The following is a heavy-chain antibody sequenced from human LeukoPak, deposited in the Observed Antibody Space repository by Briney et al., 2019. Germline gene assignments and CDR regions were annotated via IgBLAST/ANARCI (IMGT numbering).Heavy chain of an antibody. J-gene: IGHJ4*02. Sequence: PGGSLRLSCVASKFNFAMSRVRQTAGKGLEWVSAISGSGDTTFYADSVKGRFTIFRDNSKNTLYLQMNSLRAEDTAVYYCAKDYYDSSGSFFDYWGQGTLVTVSS. V-gene: IGHV3-23*01. CDR1: KFNFA. CDR3: AKDYYDSSGSFFDY. D-gene: IGHD3-22*01. CDR2: ISGSGDTT.